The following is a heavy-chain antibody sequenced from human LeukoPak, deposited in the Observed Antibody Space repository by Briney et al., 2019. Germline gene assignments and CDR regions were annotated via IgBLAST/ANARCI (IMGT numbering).Heavy chain of an antibody. CDR3: ARALYSYGVLDY. Sequence: GWSLRLSCAASGFTFNTYGMHWVRQAPGKGLEWVAVIWYDGSNKDFSDSVKGRFTISRDNSKNSLYLQMNSLRAEDTAMYYCARALYSYGVLDYWGQGTLVSVSS. D-gene: IGHD5-18*01. CDR1: GFTFNTYG. V-gene: IGHV3-33*01. CDR2: IWYDGSNK. J-gene: IGHJ4*02.